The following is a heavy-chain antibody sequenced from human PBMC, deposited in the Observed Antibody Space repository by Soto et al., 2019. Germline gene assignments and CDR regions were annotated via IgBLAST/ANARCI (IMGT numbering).Heavy chain of an antibody. V-gene: IGHV4-31*03. D-gene: IGHD2-15*01. Sequence: QVQLQESGPGLVKPSQTLSLTCTVSGGSISSGGYYWSWIRQHPGKGLEWIGYIYYSGSTYYNPCLESRVTISVDTSKYQFSLKLSSVPAADTSVYYCARSLNCSGGSCYFSFDYWGQGTLVTVSS. CDR3: ARSLNCSGGSCYFSFDY. J-gene: IGHJ4*02. CDR2: IYYSGST. CDR1: GGSISSGGYY.